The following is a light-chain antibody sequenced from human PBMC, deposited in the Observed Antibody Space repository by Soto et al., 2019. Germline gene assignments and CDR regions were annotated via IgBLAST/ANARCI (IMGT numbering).Light chain of an antibody. CDR3: QQYGSSPYT. Sequence: EIVLTQSPGTLSLSPGERATLSCRASQTVSRNYLAWYQQKPGQAPRLLIFGASNRASGIPDRFSGSGSGTDFTLSISRLEPEDFVAYYCQQYGSSPYTFGQGTKVEIK. CDR2: GAS. J-gene: IGKJ2*01. V-gene: IGKV3-20*01. CDR1: QTVSRNY.